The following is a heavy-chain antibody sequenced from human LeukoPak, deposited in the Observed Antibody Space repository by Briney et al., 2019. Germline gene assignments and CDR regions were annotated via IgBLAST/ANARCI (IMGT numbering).Heavy chain of an antibody. CDR2: ISYSGST. Sequence: PSETLSLTCTVSGGPLSSYHWSWIRQPPGKGLEWLRYISYSGSTNYHPSLKRPVTISVDTSKNQFFLKLNSVTAADPAVYYCAILQQLVPYYSYGMDIWGKGTTVTVSS. J-gene: IGHJ6*04. D-gene: IGHD6-13*01. V-gene: IGHV4-59*01. CDR1: GGPLSSYH. CDR3: AILQQLVPYYSYGMDI.